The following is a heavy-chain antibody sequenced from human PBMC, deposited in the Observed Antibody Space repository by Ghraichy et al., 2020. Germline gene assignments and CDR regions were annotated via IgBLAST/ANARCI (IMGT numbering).Heavy chain of an antibody. CDR2: TYYRSKWYN. Sequence: SQTLSLTCAISGDSVSSNSAAWNWIRQSPSRGLEWLGRTYYRSKWYNDYAVSVKSRITINPDTSKNQFSLQLNSVTPEDTAVYYCARDEPHIVGAIGGMDVWGQGTTVTVSS. CDR3: ARDEPHIVGAIGGMDV. CDR1: GDSVSSNSAA. D-gene: IGHD1-26*01. V-gene: IGHV6-1*01. J-gene: IGHJ6*02.